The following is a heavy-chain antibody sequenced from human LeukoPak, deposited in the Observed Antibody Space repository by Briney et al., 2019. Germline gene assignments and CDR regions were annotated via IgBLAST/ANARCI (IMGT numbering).Heavy chain of an antibody. J-gene: IGHJ4*02. Sequence: GGSLRLSCAASGFTFSTYDMYWVRQAPGKGLECVAFIRYDGSNKNYADSVKGRFTISRDNSKNTLYLQMNSLRAEDTAMYYCAKSLGGVVIDGFDYWGQGTLVTVSS. CDR2: IRYDGSNK. CDR1: GFTFSTYD. V-gene: IGHV3-30*02. CDR3: AKSLGGVVIDGFDY. D-gene: IGHD4-23*01.